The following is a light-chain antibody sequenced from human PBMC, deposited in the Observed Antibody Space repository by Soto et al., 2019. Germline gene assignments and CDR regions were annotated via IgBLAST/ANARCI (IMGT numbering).Light chain of an antibody. CDR2: DAS. Sequence: DIHMTQSPSSVSASVGDRVTITCRASQGITSWLVWYQQKPGKAPKLLIYDASSLESGVPSRFSGSGSGTEFTLTISSLQPDDFATYYCQQYNSYLLTFGGGTKVDIK. CDR3: QQYNSYLLT. V-gene: IGKV1-5*01. J-gene: IGKJ4*01. CDR1: QGITSW.